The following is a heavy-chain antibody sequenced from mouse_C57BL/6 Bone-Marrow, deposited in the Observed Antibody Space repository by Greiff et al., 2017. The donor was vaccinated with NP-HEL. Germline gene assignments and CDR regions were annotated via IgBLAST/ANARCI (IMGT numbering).Heavy chain of an antibody. CDR3: TRDSRAMDY. CDR2: IRNKANNHAT. J-gene: IGHJ4*01. Sequence: DVKLVESGGGLVQPGGSMKLSCAASGFTFSDAWMDWVRQSPEKGLEWGAEIRNKANNHATYYAESVKGRFTISRDDSKSSVYLQMNSLRAEDTGIYYCTRDSRAMDYWGQGTSVTVSS. CDR1: GFTFSDAW. V-gene: IGHV6-6*01.